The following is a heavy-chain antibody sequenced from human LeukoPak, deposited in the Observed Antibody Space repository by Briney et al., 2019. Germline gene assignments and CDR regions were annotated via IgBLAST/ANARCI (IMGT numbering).Heavy chain of an antibody. D-gene: IGHD3-22*01. CDR3: ARVLNHYYDSSGFDY. CDR1: RFIFSSYA. J-gene: IGHJ4*02. Sequence: GGSLRHSCAASRFIFSSYAMHWVRQAPGKGLEWVAVISYDGSNKYYADSVKGRFTISRDNSKNTLYLQMNSLRAEDTAVYYCARVLNHYYDSSGFDYWGQGTLVTVSS. V-gene: IGHV3-30*04. CDR2: ISYDGSNK.